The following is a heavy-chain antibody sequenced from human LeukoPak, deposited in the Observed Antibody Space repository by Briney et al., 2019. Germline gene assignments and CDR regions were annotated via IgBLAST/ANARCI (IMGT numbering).Heavy chain of an antibody. CDR3: ASLWATGTGDGMDV. Sequence: PGGSLRLSCAASGFTFSIYNINWVRQAPGKGLEWVSFISSSNKYIYYADSVKGRFTISRDNAKNLLYLQMNSLRAEDTAVYYCASLWATGTGDGMDVWGQGTTVTVSS. CDR2: ISSSNKYI. CDR1: GFTFSIYN. D-gene: IGHD1-1*01. V-gene: IGHV3-21*06. J-gene: IGHJ6*02.